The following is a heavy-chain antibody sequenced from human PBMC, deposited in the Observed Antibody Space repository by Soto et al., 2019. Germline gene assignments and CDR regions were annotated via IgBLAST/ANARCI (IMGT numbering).Heavy chain of an antibody. Sequence: QVQLQQWGAGLLKPSETLSLTCAVYGGSFSGYYWSWIRQPPGKGLEWIGEINHSGSTNYNPSLKSRVTISVDTSKNQFSLKLSSVTAAATAVYYCARILDQLAQIDYWGQGTLVTVSS. CDR2: INHSGST. CDR3: ARILDQLAQIDY. V-gene: IGHV4-34*01. D-gene: IGHD2-2*01. J-gene: IGHJ4*02. CDR1: GGSFSGYY.